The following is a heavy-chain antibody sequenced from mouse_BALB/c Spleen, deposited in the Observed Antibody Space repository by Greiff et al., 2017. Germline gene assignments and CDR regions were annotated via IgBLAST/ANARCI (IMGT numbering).Heavy chain of an antibody. CDR1: GDSITSGY. CDR2: ISYSGST. Sequence: EVQRVESGPSLVKPSQTLSLTCSVTGDSITSGYWNWIRKFPGNKLEYMGYISYSGSTYYNPSLKSRISITRDTSKNQYYLQLNSVTTEDTATYYCARSTMITTGFAYWGQGTLVTVSA. V-gene: IGHV3-8*02. J-gene: IGHJ3*01. D-gene: IGHD2-4*01. CDR3: ARSTMITTGFAY.